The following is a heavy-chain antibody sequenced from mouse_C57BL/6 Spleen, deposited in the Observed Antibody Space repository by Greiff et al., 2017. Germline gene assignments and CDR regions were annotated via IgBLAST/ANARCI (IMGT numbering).Heavy chain of an antibody. J-gene: IGHJ3*01. CDR2: INPNNGGT. Sequence: EVKLQESGPELVKPGASVQMSCKASGYTFTDSNMHWVKQSHGKSLEWIGYINPNNGGTSYNQKFKGKATLTVNKSSRTAYMEVRSLTSEDSAVYYCARRGLIYLGFAYWGQGTLVTVSA. CDR3: ARRGLIYLGFAY. CDR1: GYTFTDSN. V-gene: IGHV1-22*01. D-gene: IGHD2-1*01.